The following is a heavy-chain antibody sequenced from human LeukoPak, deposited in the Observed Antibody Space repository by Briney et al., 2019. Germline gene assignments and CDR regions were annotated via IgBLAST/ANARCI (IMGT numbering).Heavy chain of an antibody. D-gene: IGHD6-19*01. Sequence: GGSLRLSYAASGFTFSSYAMSWVRQAPGKGLEWVSAISGSGGSTYYADSVKGRFTISRDNSKNTLYLQMNSLRAEDTAVYYCAKLSRVAVAGTVDYWGQGTLVTVSS. CDR1: GFTFSSYA. V-gene: IGHV3-23*01. CDR2: ISGSGGST. J-gene: IGHJ4*02. CDR3: AKLSRVAVAGTVDY.